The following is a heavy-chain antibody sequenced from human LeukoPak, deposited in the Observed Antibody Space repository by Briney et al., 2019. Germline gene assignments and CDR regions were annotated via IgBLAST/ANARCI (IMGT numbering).Heavy chain of an antibody. CDR1: GFTFSNFA. D-gene: IGHD2-2*01. V-gene: IGHV3-23*01. J-gene: IGHJ4*02. CDR2: VSPSGGRT. Sequence: GGSLRLSCAASGFTFSNFAMTWVRQTPGRGLEWVAGVSPSGGRTIYADSAEGRFTISRDNSNDTVYLQLSSLRAEDSALYYCAKVRGVYCSSPACYYYDAWGQGTPVTVSS. CDR3: AKVRGVYCSSPACYYYDA.